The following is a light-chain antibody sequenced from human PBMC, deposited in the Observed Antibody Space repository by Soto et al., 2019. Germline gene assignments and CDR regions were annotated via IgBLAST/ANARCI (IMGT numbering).Light chain of an antibody. V-gene: IGKV3-15*01. CDR3: KQYDISRLGM. CDR1: QSVFSS. Sequence: EIVMTQSPATLSVSPGERATLSCRASQSVFSSLAWYQQKPGQAPRLLIYGAATRATGIPARFSGSGSGTEFTLTISSLQSEDFAGDYCKQYDISRLGMVGQGTKVDIK. CDR2: GAA. J-gene: IGKJ1*01.